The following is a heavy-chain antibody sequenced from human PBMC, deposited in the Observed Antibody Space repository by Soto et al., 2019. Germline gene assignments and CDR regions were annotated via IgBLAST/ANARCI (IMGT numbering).Heavy chain of an antibody. CDR1: GGSISSYY. Sequence: QVQLQESGPGLVKPSETLSLTCTVSGGSISSYYWSWIRQPPGKGLEWIGYIYYSGSTNYNPSLKSRVTISVDTSKNQFSLKLSSVTAADTAVYYCARDRAPDGGSSWYRWSDPWGQGTLVTVSS. D-gene: IGHD6-13*01. J-gene: IGHJ5*02. V-gene: IGHV4-59*01. CDR2: IYYSGST. CDR3: ARDRAPDGGSSWYRWSDP.